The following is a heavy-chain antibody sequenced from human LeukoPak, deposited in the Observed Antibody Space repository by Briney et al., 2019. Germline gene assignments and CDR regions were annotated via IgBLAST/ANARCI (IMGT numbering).Heavy chain of an antibody. D-gene: IGHD6-13*01. CDR2: TYYRSKWYN. J-gene: IGHJ5*02. CDR3: ARSGSSSWYPPFDP. V-gene: IGHV6-1*01. Sequence: SQTLSLTCAISGDSVSSNSAAWNWIRQSPSRGLEWLGRTYYRSKWYNDYAVSVKSRITINPDTSKNQFSLQLNSVAPEDTAVYYCARSGSSSWYPPFDPWGQGTLVTVSS. CDR1: GDSVSSNSAA.